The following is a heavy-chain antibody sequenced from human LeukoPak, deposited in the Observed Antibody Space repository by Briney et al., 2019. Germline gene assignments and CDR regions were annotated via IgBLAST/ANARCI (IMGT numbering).Heavy chain of an antibody. V-gene: IGHV3-53*01. CDR1: GFTVSNNY. D-gene: IGHD6-13*01. CDR3: ARELNGYSSSWYDY. CDR2: IYSGGST. J-gene: IGHJ4*02. Sequence: GGSLRLSCAASGFTVSNNYMSWVRQAPGKGLEWVSVIYSGGSTYYADSVKGRFTISRDSSKNTLYLQMNSLRAEDTAVYYCARELNGYSSSWYDYWGQGTLVTVSS.